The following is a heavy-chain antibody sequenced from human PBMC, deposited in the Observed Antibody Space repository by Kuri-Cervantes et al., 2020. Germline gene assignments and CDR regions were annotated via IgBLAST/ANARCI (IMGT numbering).Heavy chain of an antibody. V-gene: IGHV4-39*07. CDR2: IYYSGST. Sequence: SETLSLTCTASGASISSSTYYWGWIRQPPGKGLGWIGTIYYSGSTYYNPALKSRIAISVDTSKNLFSLNVTSVTAADTAIYYCARDYGGNSGYYYYMDVWGKGTQVTVSS. D-gene: IGHD4-23*01. CDR3: ARDYGGNSGYYYYMDV. J-gene: IGHJ6*03. CDR1: GASISSSTYY.